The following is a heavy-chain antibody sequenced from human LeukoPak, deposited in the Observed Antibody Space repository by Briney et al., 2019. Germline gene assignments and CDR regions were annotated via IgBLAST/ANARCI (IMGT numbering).Heavy chain of an antibody. J-gene: IGHJ3*02. CDR3: ARPTGYSSGFDAFDI. V-gene: IGHV1-69*13. CDR1: GYTFTSYA. Sequence: EASVKVSCKASGYTFTSYAISWVRQAPGQGLEWMGGIIPIFGTANYAQKFQGRVTITADESTSTAYMELSSLRSEDTAVYYCARPTGYSSGFDAFDIWGQGTMVTVSS. CDR2: IIPIFGTA. D-gene: IGHD6-19*01.